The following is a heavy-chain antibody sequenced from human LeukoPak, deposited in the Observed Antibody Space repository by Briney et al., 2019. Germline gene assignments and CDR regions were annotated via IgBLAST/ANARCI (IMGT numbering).Heavy chain of an antibody. CDR3: ARGMKYSSGWLGRGSWFDP. V-gene: IGHV4-34*01. CDR2: LNHSGSN. Sequence: PSETLSLTCALYGGSFSGFYWRWIRQPPEKVLEWIGELNHSGSNNYTPSLKSRVTISVDTSKNQFSLKLSSVTAADTAVYYCARGMKYSSGWLGRGSWFDPWGQGTLVTVSS. CDR1: GGSFSGFY. J-gene: IGHJ5*02. D-gene: IGHD6-19*01.